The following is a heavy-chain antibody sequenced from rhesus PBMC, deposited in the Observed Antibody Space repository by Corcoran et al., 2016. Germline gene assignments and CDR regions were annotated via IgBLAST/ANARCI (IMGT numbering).Heavy chain of an antibody. V-gene: IGHV1S9*01. D-gene: IGHD6-31*01. Sequence: QVQLVQSGAEVKKPGASVKLSCKASGYTFTSYYINWVRQAPGHGLEWIGWINPSNGNTGYAQKFQGRVTMTRGTSTSTAYMELSSLRSEDTAVYYCTRTVLTAAGTGLDYWGQGVLVTVSS. CDR2: INPSNGNT. CDR1: GYTFTSYY. CDR3: TRTVLTAAGTGLDY. J-gene: IGHJ4*01.